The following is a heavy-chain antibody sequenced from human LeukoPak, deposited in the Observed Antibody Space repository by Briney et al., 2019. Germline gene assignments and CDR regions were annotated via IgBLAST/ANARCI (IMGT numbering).Heavy chain of an antibody. D-gene: IGHD3-16*01. CDR3: ARDGGGVSGPGGY. Sequence: ASVKVSCQASGYTFTSYYMHWVRQAPGQGLEWMGIINPGGRSPTHAQNFQGRVTLTSDTSTSTVYMELSSLRSEDTAVYYCARDGGGVSGPGGYWGQGTLVTVSS. CDR2: INPGGRSP. V-gene: IGHV1-46*01. CDR1: GYTFTSYY. J-gene: IGHJ4*02.